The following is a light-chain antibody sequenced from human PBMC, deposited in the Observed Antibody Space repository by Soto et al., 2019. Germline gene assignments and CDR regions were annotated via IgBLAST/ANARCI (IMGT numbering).Light chain of an antibody. CDR2: DVS. CDR1: SGDVGAYDF. J-gene: IGLJ1*01. Sequence: QSALTQPASVSGSPGQSITISCTGTSGDVGAYDFVSWYQHHPGKAPRLVIYDVSRRPAGASDRFSGSKSGSTASLTISSLQAEDEADYYCVSFTVHYSYVFGTGTKLTVL. V-gene: IGLV2-14*01. CDR3: VSFTVHYSYV.